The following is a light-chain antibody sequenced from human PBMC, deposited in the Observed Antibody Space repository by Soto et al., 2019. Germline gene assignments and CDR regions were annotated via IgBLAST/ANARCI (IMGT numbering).Light chain of an antibody. CDR1: QSPLNSAKDKIH. CDR2: RAS. CDR3: QEYFSAHLI. J-gene: IGKJ4*01. V-gene: IGKV4-1*01. Sequence: DLVMTRSTASLTVPLRETATINCKTSQSPLNSAKDKIHLAWYQHKPGQAPKLLILRASTRDSGVPDRFSGSGSGTGFTLTINSLQAEDVATYDCQEYFSAHLIVGGGTKVEI.